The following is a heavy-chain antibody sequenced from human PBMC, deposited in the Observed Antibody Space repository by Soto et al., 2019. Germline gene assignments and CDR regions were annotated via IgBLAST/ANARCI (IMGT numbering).Heavy chain of an antibody. V-gene: IGHV1-46*01. CDR3: ARSVGSGTTFSDY. Sequence: GASVKVSCKASGYTFTSYYMHWVRQAPGQGLEWMGIINPSGGSTSYAQKLQGRVTMTRDTSTSTVYMELSSLRSDDTAVYYCARSVGSGTTFSDYWGQGTLVTVSS. CDR2: INPSGGST. CDR1: GYTFTSYY. J-gene: IGHJ4*02. D-gene: IGHD1-7*01.